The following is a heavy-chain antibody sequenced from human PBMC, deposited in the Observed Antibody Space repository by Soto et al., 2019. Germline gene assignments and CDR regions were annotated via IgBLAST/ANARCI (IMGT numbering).Heavy chain of an antibody. V-gene: IGHV4-31*03. Sequence: QVQLQESGPGLVKPSQTLSLTCTVSGGSISSGAYYWSWIRQHPGKGLEWIGYIYYSGRTYYNTYLKSRVTISVDTSKNQFSLKLSSVTAADTAVYYCASSSGARYYDYWGQGTLVTVSS. CDR3: ASSSGARYYDY. J-gene: IGHJ4*02. D-gene: IGHD2-15*01. CDR2: IYYSGRT. CDR1: GGSISSGAYY.